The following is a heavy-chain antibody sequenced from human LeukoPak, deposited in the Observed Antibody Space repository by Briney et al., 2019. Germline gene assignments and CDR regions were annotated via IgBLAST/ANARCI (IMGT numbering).Heavy chain of an antibody. D-gene: IGHD2/OR15-2a*01. CDR2: SSPYNGET. CDR1: GYSFIKYG. CDR3: ARGGIDIVTVPVSNWFDP. V-gene: IGHV1-18*01. J-gene: IGHJ5*02. Sequence: ASVKVSCKASGYSFIKYGITWVRQAPGQGLEWMGLSSPYNGETNYVQRFQGRVTLTPDTSTNKAYMELRSLISDHTAVYYCARGGIDIVTVPVSNWFDPWGQGTLVTVSS.